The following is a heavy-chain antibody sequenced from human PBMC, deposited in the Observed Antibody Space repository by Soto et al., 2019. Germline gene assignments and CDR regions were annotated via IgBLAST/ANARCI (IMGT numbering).Heavy chain of an antibody. CDR3: ARDLPQLLWFGELTADYYYGMDV. CDR2: INAGNGNT. J-gene: IGHJ6*02. CDR1: GYTFTSYA. D-gene: IGHD3-10*01. V-gene: IGHV1-3*01. Sequence: ASVKVSCKASGYTFTSYAMHWVRQAPGQRLEWMGWINAGNGNTKYSQKFQGRVTITRDTSASTAYMELSSLRSEDTAVYYCARDLPQLLWFGELTADYYYGMDVWGQGXTVTVYS.